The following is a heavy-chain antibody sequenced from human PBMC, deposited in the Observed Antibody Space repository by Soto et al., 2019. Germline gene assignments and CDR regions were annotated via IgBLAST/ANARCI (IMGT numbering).Heavy chain of an antibody. CDR3: ARATSIAARPLYY. V-gene: IGHV4-34*01. CDR1: GGSFSGYY. Sequence: SETLSLTCAVYGGSFSGYYWSWIRQPPGKGLEWIGEINHSGSTNYNPSLKSRVTISVDTSKNQFSLKLSSVTAADTAVYYCARATSIAARPLYYWGQGTLVTVSS. D-gene: IGHD6-6*01. J-gene: IGHJ4*02. CDR2: INHSGST.